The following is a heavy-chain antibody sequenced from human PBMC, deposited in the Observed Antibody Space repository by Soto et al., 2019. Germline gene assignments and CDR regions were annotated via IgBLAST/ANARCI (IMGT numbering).Heavy chain of an antibody. D-gene: IGHD3-10*01. CDR1: GASISTGGFH. CDR2: VSWSGHT. CDR3: ARDRGDGHGSFVYYYFGMDV. Sequence: QVLLQESGPGLVKPSEILSITCTVSGASISTGGFHWSWIRQSPKKGLEWIWYVSWSGHTNYNPSLKSRVTISVDTSKNQVSLNLASVTAADTAVYYCARDRGDGHGSFVYYYFGMDVWGQGTTVTVSS. J-gene: IGHJ6*02. V-gene: IGHV4-61*08.